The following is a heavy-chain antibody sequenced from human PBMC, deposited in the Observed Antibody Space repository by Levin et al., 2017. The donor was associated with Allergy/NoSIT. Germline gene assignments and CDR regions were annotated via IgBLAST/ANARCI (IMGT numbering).Heavy chain of an antibody. J-gene: IGHJ4*02. Sequence: LSLTCAASGITFRTYNMNWVRQAPGKGLEWVSSISSSSSSIYYADSVKGRFTISRDNAKNSLYLQMNNLRAEDTAIYYCARDDVDGYYFDYWGQGTLVTVSS. CDR1: GITFRTYN. CDR3: ARDDVDGYYFDY. D-gene: IGHD2-21*01. V-gene: IGHV3-21*01. CDR2: ISSSSSSI.